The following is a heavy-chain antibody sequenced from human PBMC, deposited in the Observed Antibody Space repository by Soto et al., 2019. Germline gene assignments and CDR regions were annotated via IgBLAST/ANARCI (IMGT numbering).Heavy chain of an antibody. J-gene: IGHJ4*02. CDR2: INWNSGSI. Sequence: AGGSLRLSCAASGFTFSSYSMNWVRQAPGKGLEWVSGINWNSGSIDYADSVKGRFTISRDNAKNSLYLQMNSLRAEDTALYYCARLYSSGWYGPGRYWGQGTLVTVSS. CDR1: GFTFSSYS. D-gene: IGHD6-19*01. V-gene: IGHV3-20*04. CDR3: ARLYSSGWYGPGRY.